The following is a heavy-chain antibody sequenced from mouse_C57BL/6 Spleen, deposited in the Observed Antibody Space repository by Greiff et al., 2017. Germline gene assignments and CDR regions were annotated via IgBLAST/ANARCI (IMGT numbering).Heavy chain of an antibody. CDR3: ARPIYYDYDYYAMDY. J-gene: IGHJ4*01. D-gene: IGHD2-4*01. CDR1: GYSFTDYN. Sequence: EVQLQQSGPELVKPGASVKISCKASGYSFTDYNMNWVKQSNGKSLEWIGVINPNYGTTSYNQKFKGKATLTVDQSSSTAYMQLKSLTSEDSAVYYCARPIYYDYDYYAMDYWGQGTSVTVSS. CDR2: INPNYGTT. V-gene: IGHV1-39*01.